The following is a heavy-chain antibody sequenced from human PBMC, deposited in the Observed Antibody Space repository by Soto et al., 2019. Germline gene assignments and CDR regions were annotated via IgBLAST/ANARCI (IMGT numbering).Heavy chain of an antibody. D-gene: IGHD2-2*01. V-gene: IGHV1-3*01. Sequence: ASVKGSCKASGYTFTGYYRPWLRHATGQELEWMGWINPGNGDTKYSQQFQGRVTITRDTSATTAYMELSIMRSEASAVFYCASTDCSSTSCYNYYYYGMDVWGQGTTVTVSS. CDR1: GYTFTGYY. CDR2: INPGNGDT. J-gene: IGHJ6*02. CDR3: ASTDCSSTSCYNYYYYGMDV.